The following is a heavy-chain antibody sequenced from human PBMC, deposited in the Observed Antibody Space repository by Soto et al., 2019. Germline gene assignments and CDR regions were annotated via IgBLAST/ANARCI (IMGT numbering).Heavy chain of an antibody. CDR2: IKAKTDGETT. J-gene: IGHJ6*02. CDR1: GLTFSKAW. CDR3: TTGGIVGSRWWYCGVDV. V-gene: IGHV3-15*07. Sequence: VQLVESGGDLVKPGGSLRLSCTASGLTFSKAWMNWVRQAPGKGLEWVGRIKAKTDGETTDYAAPVKGRFIISRDDSKTTLYLQMDRLRTEDTGVYYCTTGGIVGSRWWYCGVDVWGQGTRVTVSS. D-gene: IGHD3-3*02.